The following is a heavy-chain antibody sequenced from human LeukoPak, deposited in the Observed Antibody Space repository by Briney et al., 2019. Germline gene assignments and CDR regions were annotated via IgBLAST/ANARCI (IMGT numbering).Heavy chain of an antibody. Sequence: GGSLRLPCAASGFPLSRYTMSWVRQAPGKGLEWVSVIYSGGSTYYADSVKGRFTISRDNPKNTLSLQMNSLRAEDTAVYYCAKRGPGSPESGKYYFDYWGQGTLVTVSS. CDR3: AKRGPGSPESGKYYFDY. J-gene: IGHJ4*02. CDR1: GFPLSRYT. D-gene: IGHD3-10*01. V-gene: IGHV3-23*03. CDR2: IYSGGST.